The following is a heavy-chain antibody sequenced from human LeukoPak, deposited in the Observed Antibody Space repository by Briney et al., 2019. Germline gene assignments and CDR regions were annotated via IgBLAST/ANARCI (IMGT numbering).Heavy chain of an antibody. CDR2: VVFGSGNT. CDR3: AAGGQLRYFDWLLPEPYYFDY. D-gene: IGHD3-9*01. V-gene: IGHV1-58*01. J-gene: IGHJ4*02. CDR1: GFTFPSAA. Sequence: GPSVKGSSKAFGFTFPSAAVQWVGPARGQRLAWIGWVVFGSGNTNYAQKFRERGTITRDMSTSTAYMELSSLRSEDTAVYSCAAGGQLRYFDWLLPEPYYFDYWGQGTLVTVSS.